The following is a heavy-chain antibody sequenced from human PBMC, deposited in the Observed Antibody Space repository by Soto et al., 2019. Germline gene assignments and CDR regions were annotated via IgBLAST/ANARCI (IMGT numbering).Heavy chain of an antibody. CDR2: IYWDNDR. CDR3: AHLVPGPLSFAY. CDR1: GFSFNTRGVG. V-gene: IGHV2-5*02. J-gene: IGHJ4*02. D-gene: IGHD6-19*01. Sequence: QITLKESGPSLIKPTQTLALTCTFSGFSFNTRGVGVAWIRQPPGKTLEWLAVIYWDNDRRYRPSLTDRLSITKDMSTKQVVLTMTNVDPVDTCTYYCAHLVPGPLSFAYWGQGALVTVSS.